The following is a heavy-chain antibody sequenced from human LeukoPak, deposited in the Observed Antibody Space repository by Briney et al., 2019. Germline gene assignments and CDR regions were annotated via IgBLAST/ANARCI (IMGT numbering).Heavy chain of an antibody. J-gene: IGHJ6*02. CDR2: INHSGST. CDR1: GGSFSGYY. D-gene: IGHD6-19*01. V-gene: IGHV4-34*01. CDR3: ARGRRIAVAGYYYYGMDV. Sequence: PSETLSLTCAVYGGSFSGYYWSWIRQPPGKGLEWIGEINHSGSTNYNPSLKSRVTISVDTSKNQFSLKLSSVTAADTAVYYCARGRRIAVAGYYYYGMDVWGQGTTVTVSS.